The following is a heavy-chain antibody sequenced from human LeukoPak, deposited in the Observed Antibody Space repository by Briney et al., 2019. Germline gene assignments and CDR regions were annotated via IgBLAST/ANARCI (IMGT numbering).Heavy chain of an antibody. CDR3: ARTDSSGWYGGFDY. CDR2: MYYSGNS. J-gene: IGHJ4*02. V-gene: IGHV4-59*11. CDR1: GASIRSHY. D-gene: IGHD6-19*01. Sequence: SETLSLTCTVSGASIRSHYWSWIRQPPGKGLEWIGYMYYSGNSDYNPALKSRVTISVATAKNQFSVTLSSVTAADTAVYYCARTDSSGWYGGFDYWGQGTLVTVSS.